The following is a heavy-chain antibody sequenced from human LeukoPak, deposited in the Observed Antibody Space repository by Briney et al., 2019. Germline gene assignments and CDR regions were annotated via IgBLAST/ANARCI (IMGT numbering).Heavy chain of an antibody. V-gene: IGHV3-48*04. J-gene: IGHJ6*03. Sequence: GGSLRLSCAASGFTFSSYNMNWVRQAPGKGLEWVSYISSSSSTIYNAHSVKGRFTISRDNDKNSLYLQMNSLTAEDTAVYYCARSYYNYYMDVWGKGTTVTVSS. CDR1: GFTFSSYN. CDR2: ISSSSSTI. CDR3: ARSYYNYYMDV.